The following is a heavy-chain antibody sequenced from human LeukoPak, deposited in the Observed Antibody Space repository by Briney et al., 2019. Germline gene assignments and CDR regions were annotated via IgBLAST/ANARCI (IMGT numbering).Heavy chain of an antibody. Sequence: PSETLSLTCNVSGVSISSSSYYWGWIRQPPGKGLEWIGSIYSSGSTYYNSSLKSRVTISIDTSKNQVSLKMSSVTAADTAVYYCARDAPYYDFWSGYPWFDPWGQGTLVTVSS. D-gene: IGHD3-3*01. CDR2: IYSSGST. CDR1: GVSISSSSYY. CDR3: ARDAPYYDFWSGYPWFDP. J-gene: IGHJ5*02. V-gene: IGHV4-39*02.